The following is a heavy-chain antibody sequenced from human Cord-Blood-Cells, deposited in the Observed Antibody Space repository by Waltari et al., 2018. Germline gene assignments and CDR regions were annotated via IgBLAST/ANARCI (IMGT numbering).Heavy chain of an antibody. Sequence: QVQLVQSGAEVKKPGASVKVSCKASGYTFTSSYMHWVRQAPGQGLEWMGIINPSGGSTSYAQKFQGRVTMTRDTSTSTVYMELSSLRSEDTAVYYCASAQGVCSGGSCYSYWGQGTLVTVSS. V-gene: IGHV1-46*01. CDR1: GYTFTSSY. CDR2: INPSGGST. D-gene: IGHD2-15*01. CDR3: ASAQGVCSGGSCYSY. J-gene: IGHJ4*02.